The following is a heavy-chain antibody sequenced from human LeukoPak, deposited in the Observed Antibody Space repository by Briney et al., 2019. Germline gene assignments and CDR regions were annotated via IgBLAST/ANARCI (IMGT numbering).Heavy chain of an antibody. D-gene: IGHD6-13*01. Sequence: SETLSLTCAVYGGSFSGYYWSWIRQPPGKGLEWIGEINHSGSTNYNPSLKSRITISVDTSKNQFSLNMSSVTAADTAVYYCGRHDLYSGSDDYWGQGTLVTVSS. J-gene: IGHJ4*02. CDR3: GRHDLYSGSDDY. V-gene: IGHV4-34*01. CDR1: GGSFSGYY. CDR2: INHSGST.